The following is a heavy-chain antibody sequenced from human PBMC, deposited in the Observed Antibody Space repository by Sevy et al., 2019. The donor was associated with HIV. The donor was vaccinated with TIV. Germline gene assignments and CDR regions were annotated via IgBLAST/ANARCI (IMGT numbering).Heavy chain of an antibody. D-gene: IGHD3-3*01. CDR3: ARSRLILRFLEWLSRGAFDI. Sequence: ASVKVSCKASGGTFSSYAISWVRQAPGQGLEWMGGIIPIFGTANYAQKFQGRVTITADKSTRTAYMELSSLRSEDTAVYYCARSRLILRFLEWLSRGAFDIWGQGTMVTVSS. CDR2: IIPIFGTA. CDR1: GGTFSSYA. J-gene: IGHJ3*02. V-gene: IGHV1-69*06.